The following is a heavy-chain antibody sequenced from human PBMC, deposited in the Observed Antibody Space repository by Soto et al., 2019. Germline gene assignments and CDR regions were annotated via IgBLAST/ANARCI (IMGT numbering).Heavy chain of an antibody. CDR3: AREATDYAMKGIMDV. CDR2: ISYDGSNK. Sequence: QVQLLESGGGVVQPGRYLRLSCAASGYTFSSYAMHWVRQAPGKGLEWVAVISYDGSNKYYADSVKGRFTISRDNSKNTLYLQMNSLRAEDTAVYYCAREATDYAMKGIMDVWGLGTTVTVSS. J-gene: IGHJ6*02. CDR1: GYTFSSYA. D-gene: IGHD4-17*01. V-gene: IGHV3-30-3*01.